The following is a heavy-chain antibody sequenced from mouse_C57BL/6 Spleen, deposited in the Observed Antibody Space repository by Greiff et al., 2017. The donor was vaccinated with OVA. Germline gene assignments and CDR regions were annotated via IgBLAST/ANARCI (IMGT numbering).Heavy chain of an antibody. CDR1: GYTFTSYW. CDR2: IDPSDSYT. CDR3: AKVSNYYGSSYGYFDV. J-gene: IGHJ1*03. V-gene: IGHV1-69*01. Sequence: QVQLQQSGAELVMPGASVKLSCKASGYTFTSYWMHWVKQRPGQGLEWIGEIDPSDSYTNYNQKFKGKSTLTVDKSSSTAYMQLSSLTSEDSAVYYCAKVSNYYGSSYGYFDVWGTGTTVTVSS. D-gene: IGHD1-1*01.